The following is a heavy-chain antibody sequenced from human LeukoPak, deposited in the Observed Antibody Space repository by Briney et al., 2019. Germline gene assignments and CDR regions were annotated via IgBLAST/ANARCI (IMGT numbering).Heavy chain of an antibody. CDR2: IYSGGST. V-gene: IGHV3-53*01. Sequence: GGSLRLSCAASGFTVSSNYMSWVRQAPGKGLEWVSVIYSGGSTYYADSVKGRFTISRDNSKNTLYLQMNSLRAEDTAVYYCARGQDTAMFILDYWGQGTLVTVSS. CDR3: ARGQDTAMFILDY. CDR1: GFTVSSNY. D-gene: IGHD5-18*01. J-gene: IGHJ4*02.